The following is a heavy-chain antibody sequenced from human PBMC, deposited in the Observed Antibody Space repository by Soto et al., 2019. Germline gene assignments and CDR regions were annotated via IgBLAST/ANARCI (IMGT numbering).Heavy chain of an antibody. CDR3: ARGRAGYSDY. CDR1: GGSFSGYY. J-gene: IGHJ4*02. V-gene: IGHV4-34*01. CDR2: INHSGST. Sequence: SETLSLTCAVYGGSFSGYYWSWIRQPPGKGLEWIGEINHSGSTNYDPPLRSRVTISVDTSKNQFSLKLSSATAADTAVYYCARGRAGYSDYWGQGTLVTVSS. D-gene: IGHD2-15*01.